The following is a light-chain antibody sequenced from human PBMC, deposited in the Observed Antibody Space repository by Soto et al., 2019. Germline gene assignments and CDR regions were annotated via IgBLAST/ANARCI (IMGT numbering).Light chain of an antibody. J-gene: IGLJ2*01. Sequence: QPVLTQPPSVSGAPGQRVTISCTGSSSNIGAGYDVHWYQQLPGTAPKLLIFGSTNRPSGVPDRFSGSRSGTSASLAITGLQVDDEADYYCQSYDSSLSASEVFGGGTKVTVL. CDR2: GST. CDR3: QSYDSSLSASEV. CDR1: SSNIGAGYD. V-gene: IGLV1-40*01.